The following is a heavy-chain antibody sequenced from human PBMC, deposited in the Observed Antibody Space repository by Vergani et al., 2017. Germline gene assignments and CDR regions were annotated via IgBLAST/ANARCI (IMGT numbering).Heavy chain of an antibody. CDR1: GYSFTNYW. CDR3: ARAWGYCSGGSCYLDY. V-gene: IGHV5-51*03. D-gene: IGHD2-15*01. CDR2: IYPGDSDT. Sequence: EVQLVQSGAEVKKPGESLKISCKGSGYSFTNYWIGWVRQMPGKGLEWMGIIYPGDSDTRYSPSFQGQVTISADKSISTAYLQWSSLKASDTAMYYCARAWGYCSGGSCYLDYWGQGTLVTVSS. J-gene: IGHJ4*02.